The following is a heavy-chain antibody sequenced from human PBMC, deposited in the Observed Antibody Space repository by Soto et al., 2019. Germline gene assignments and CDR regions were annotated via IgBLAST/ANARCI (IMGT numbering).Heavy chain of an antibody. D-gene: IGHD3-16*02. Sequence: QVQLVQSGAEVKKPGSSVKVSCKASGGTFSSYAISWVRQAPGQGLEWMGGIIPIFGTANYEQKFQGRVTITADESTSTAYMELSSLRSEDTAVYYCEXXXXXHYDYVWGSYRYTGMDYWGQGT. CDR2: IIPIFGTA. CDR3: EXXXXXHYDYVWGSYRYTGMDY. J-gene: IGHJ4*02. CDR1: GGTFSSYA. V-gene: IGHV1-69*01.